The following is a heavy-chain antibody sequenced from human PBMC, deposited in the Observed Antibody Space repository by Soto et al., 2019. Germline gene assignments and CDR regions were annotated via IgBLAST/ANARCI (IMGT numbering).Heavy chain of an antibody. J-gene: IGHJ4*02. CDR2: IIPIFGTA. V-gene: IGHV1-69*13. CDR1: GGTFSSYA. CDR3: AKFPDPPGGPHSSSWYATDY. Sequence: GASVKVSCKASGGTFSSYAISWVRQAPGQGLEWMGGIIPIFGTANYAQKFQGRVTITADESTSTAYMELSSLRSEDTAVYYCAKFPDPPGGPHSSSWYATDYWGQGTLVTVSS. D-gene: IGHD6-13*01.